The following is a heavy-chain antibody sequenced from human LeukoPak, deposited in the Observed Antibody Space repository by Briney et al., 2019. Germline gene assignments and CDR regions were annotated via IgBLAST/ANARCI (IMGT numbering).Heavy chain of an antibody. D-gene: IGHD5-24*01. CDR3: ARDLPLWLPSGQGFDY. CDR2: IRTTAEGAKYA. V-gene: IGHV3-21*05. CDR1: GFSFTDYP. J-gene: IGHJ4*02. Sequence: GGSLRLSCATSGFSFTDYPMNWVRQAPGKGLEWISNIRTTAEGAKYAYYADSVKGRFTISRDNAKNSLYLQMNSLRAEDTAVYYCARDLPLWLPSGQGFDYWGQGTLVTVSS.